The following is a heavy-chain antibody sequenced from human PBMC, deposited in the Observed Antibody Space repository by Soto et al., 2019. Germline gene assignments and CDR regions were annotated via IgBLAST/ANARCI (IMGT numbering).Heavy chain of an antibody. J-gene: IGHJ4*02. CDR1: GGSISRYY. Sequence: PSETLSLTCTVSGGSISRYYWSWIRQPPGKGLEWIGYIYYSGSTNYNPSLKSRVTISVDTSKNQFSLKLSSVTAAGTAVYYCARDHYGDYFDYWGQGTLVTVSS. CDR3: ARDHYGDYFDY. CDR2: IYYSGST. D-gene: IGHD4-17*01. V-gene: IGHV4-59*01.